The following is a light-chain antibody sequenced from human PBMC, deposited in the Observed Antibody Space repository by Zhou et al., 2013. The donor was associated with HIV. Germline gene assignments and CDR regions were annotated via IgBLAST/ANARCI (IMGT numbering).Light chain of an antibody. Sequence: IRMTQSPPSLSASTGDRVTVTCRASHDIGYHLAWFQQRPGQAPKLLIYGTSTLDSGVPSRFSGSRSGANFTLSIACLQSEDYGTYYCQQYYSVPITFGGGTRVEIK. CDR2: GTS. CDR1: HDIGYH. CDR3: QQYYSVPIT. J-gene: IGKJ4*01. V-gene: IGKV1-8*01.